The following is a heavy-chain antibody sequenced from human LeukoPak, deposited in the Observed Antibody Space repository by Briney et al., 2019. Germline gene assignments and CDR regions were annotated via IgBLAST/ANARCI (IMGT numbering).Heavy chain of an antibody. J-gene: IGHJ5*02. D-gene: IGHD3-10*01. CDR2: IYPGDSDT. CDR1: GFSFTSYW. CDR3: ARTESQSYYYGSGSYLPNWFDP. Sequence: GESVKISCKGSGFSFTSYWIGWVRQMPGKGLEWMGSIYPGDSDTRYSPSFQGQVTISADKSISTAYLQWSSLKASDTAMYYCARTESQSYYYGSGSYLPNWFDPWGQGTLVTVSS. V-gene: IGHV5-51*01.